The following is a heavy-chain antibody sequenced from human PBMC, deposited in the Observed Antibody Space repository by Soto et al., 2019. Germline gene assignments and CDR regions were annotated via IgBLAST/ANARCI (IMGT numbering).Heavy chain of an antibody. V-gene: IGHV1-24*01. CDR3: ATDLGVALAPLSILYFQQ. J-gene: IGHJ1*01. CDR1: GYSLNELC. CDR2: FDPEEGKM. Sequence: ASVKVSCKVSGYSLNELCMHWVRQPPGKGLEWIGGFDPEEGKMIYAQNFQGRVTMTEDTSTDTAYMELNSLTSEDTAIYYCATDLGVALAPLSILYFQQWGQGTVVTVSS. D-gene: IGHD3-10*01.